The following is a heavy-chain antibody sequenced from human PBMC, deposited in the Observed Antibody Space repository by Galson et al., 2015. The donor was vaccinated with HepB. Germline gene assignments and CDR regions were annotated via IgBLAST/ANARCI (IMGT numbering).Heavy chain of an antibody. D-gene: IGHD1-26*01. CDR1: GGTFSSYA. Sequence: SVKVSCKASGGTFSSYAISWVRQAPGQGLEWMGGIIPIFGIANYAQKFQGRVTITADKSTSTAYMELSSLRSEDTAVYYCASRSDRHYYYYGMDVWGQGTTVTVSS. CDR3: ASRSDRHYYYYGMDV. J-gene: IGHJ6*02. CDR2: IIPIFGIA. V-gene: IGHV1-69*10.